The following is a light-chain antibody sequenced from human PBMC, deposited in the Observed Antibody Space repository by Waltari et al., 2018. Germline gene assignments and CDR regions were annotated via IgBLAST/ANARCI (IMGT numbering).Light chain of an antibody. Sequence: EIVMTQSPATLSVSPGERATLSCRASQSVSSNLAWYQQKPGQAPRLLIYGASTRATGIPARFSGSGSGTEFTLTNSSMQSEDFAVYYCQQYNNWPPLLTFGGGTKVEIK. CDR1: QSVSSN. V-gene: IGKV3-15*01. CDR2: GAS. CDR3: QQYNNWPPLLT. J-gene: IGKJ4*01.